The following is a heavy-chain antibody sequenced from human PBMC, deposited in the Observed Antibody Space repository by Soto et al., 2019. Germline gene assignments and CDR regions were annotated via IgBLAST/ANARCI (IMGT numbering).Heavy chain of an antibody. J-gene: IGHJ6*02. V-gene: IGHV3-7*05. CDR3: ARDPTAGRDDFWSGYYLKYYYYYGMDV. CDR2: IKQDGSEK. CDR1: GFTFSSYW. Sequence: GGSLRLSCAASGFTFSSYWMSWVRQAPGKGLEWVANIKQDGSEKYYVDSVKGRFTISRDNAKNSLYLQMNSLRAEDTAVYYCARDPTAGRDDFWSGYYLKYYYYYGMDVWGQGTTVTVSS. D-gene: IGHD3-3*01.